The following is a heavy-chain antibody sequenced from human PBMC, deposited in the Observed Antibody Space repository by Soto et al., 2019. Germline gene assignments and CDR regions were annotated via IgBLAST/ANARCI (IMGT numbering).Heavy chain of an antibody. CDR1: GDSISNSRFY. CDR2: IYHTGNA. J-gene: IGHJ5*02. V-gene: IGHV4-39*01. CDR3: ARDFFDSSDYTTNWFDP. D-gene: IGHD3-22*01. Sequence: SETLSLTCSVSGDSISNSRFYWAWIRQPPGEGLEWIGSIYHTGNAYYNPSLKSRVTISVDTSKNQFSLKLTSVTAADAAMYYCARDFFDSSDYTTNWFDPWGQGTLVTVSS.